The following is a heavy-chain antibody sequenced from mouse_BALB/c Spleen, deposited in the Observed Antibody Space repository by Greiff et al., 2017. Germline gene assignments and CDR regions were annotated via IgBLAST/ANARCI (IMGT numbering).Heavy chain of an antibody. CDR3: ARRRYDAVFDY. J-gene: IGHJ2*01. V-gene: IGHV3-2*02. D-gene: IGHD2-14*01. CDR2: ISYSGST. CDR1: GYSITSDYA. Sequence: EVKLVESGPGLVKPSQSLSLTCTVTGYSITSDYAWNWIRQFPGNKLEWMGYISYSGSTSYNPSLKSRISITRDTSKNQFFLQLNSVTTEDTATYYCARRRYDAVFDYWGQGTTLTVSS.